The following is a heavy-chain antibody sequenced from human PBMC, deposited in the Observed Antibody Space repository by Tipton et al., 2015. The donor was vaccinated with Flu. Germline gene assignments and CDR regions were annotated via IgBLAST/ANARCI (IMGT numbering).Heavy chain of an antibody. D-gene: IGHD4-11*01. Sequence: TLSLTCTVSGYSISSGYHWAWIRQAPGKGLEWIGSLYRSGNIYYNPSLKSRVTMSVDTSRNHLSLEMRSVTAADMAVYYCARRDFSNYVSDPKNWFDPWGQGTLVTVSS. CDR2: LYRSGNI. J-gene: IGHJ5*02. V-gene: IGHV4-38-2*02. CDR3: ARRDFSNYVSDPKNWFDP. CDR1: GYSISSGYH.